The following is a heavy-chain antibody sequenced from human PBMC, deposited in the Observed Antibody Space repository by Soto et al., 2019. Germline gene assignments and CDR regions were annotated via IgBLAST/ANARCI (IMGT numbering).Heavy chain of an antibody. CDR1: GASVSSGSNY. CDR2: IYYSGST. J-gene: IGHJ4*02. D-gene: IGHD1-26*01. V-gene: IGHV4-61*01. CDR3: ARDYASRLGGSGNGFDY. Sequence: QVQLQESGPGLMKPSETLSLTCTVSGASVSSGSNYWSWIRQPPGKGLEWIGYIYYSGSTSYNPSLKRRVTMSADTSMNQFSLKLSSVTAADTAVYYCARDYASRLGGSGNGFDYWGQGTLVTVSS.